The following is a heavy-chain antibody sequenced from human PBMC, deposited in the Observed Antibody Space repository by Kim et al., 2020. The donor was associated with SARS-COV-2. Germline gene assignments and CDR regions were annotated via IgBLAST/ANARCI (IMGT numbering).Heavy chain of an antibody. CDR3: ARVKSELGYCSSTSCYRDKWYFDL. V-gene: IGHV4-30-4*01. Sequence: SETLSLTCTVSGGSISSGDYYWSWIRQPPGKGLEWIGYIYYSGSTYYNPSLKSRVTISVDTSKNQFSLKLSSVTAADTAVYYCARVKSELGYCSSTSCYRDKWYFDLWGRGTLVTVSS. J-gene: IGHJ2*01. D-gene: IGHD2-2*02. CDR1: GGSISSGDYY. CDR2: IYYSGST.